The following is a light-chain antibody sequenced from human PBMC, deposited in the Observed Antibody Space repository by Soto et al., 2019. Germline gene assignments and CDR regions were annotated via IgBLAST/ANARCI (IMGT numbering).Light chain of an antibody. V-gene: IGKV1-5*01. CDR3: QHCNTSSWT. CDR2: DAS. J-gene: IGKJ1*01. CDR1: QSINNW. Sequence: DIQMTQAPSTLSPSVGDRVTITCRASQSINNWSAWYQERPGKAPDVLIYDASSLESGVPSRFSGSGSGTEFTLAISSLQPDDFASSYCQHCNTSSWTFGQGTKVEIK.